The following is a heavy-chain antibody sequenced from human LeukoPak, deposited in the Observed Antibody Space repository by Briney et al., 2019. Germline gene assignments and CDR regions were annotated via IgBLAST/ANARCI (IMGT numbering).Heavy chain of an antibody. J-gene: IGHJ3*02. V-gene: IGHV1-2*02. CDR3: ARDQLPLFSSGWYSEDAFDI. D-gene: IGHD6-19*01. Sequence: GASVKVSCKASGYTFTGYYMHWVRQAPGQGLEWMGWINPNSGGTNYAQKFQGRVIITRDTSIRTAYMELSRLRSDDTAMYYCARDQLPLFSSGWYSEDAFDIWGQGTMVTVSS. CDR1: GYTFTGYY. CDR2: INPNSGGT.